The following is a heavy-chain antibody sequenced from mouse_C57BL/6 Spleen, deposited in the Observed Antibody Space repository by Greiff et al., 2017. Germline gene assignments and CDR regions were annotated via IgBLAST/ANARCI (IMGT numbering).Heavy chain of an antibody. CDR2: IYPGSGST. CDR3: AISSYEYDVDYYAMDY. Sequence: QVQLQQPGAELVKPGASVKMSCKASGYTFTSYWITWVKQRPGQGLEWIGDIYPGSGSTNYNEKFKSKATLTVDTSSSTAYMQLSSLTSEDSAVYYCAISSYEYDVDYYAMDYWGQGTSVTVSS. J-gene: IGHJ4*01. D-gene: IGHD2-4*01. V-gene: IGHV1-55*01. CDR1: GYTFTSYW.